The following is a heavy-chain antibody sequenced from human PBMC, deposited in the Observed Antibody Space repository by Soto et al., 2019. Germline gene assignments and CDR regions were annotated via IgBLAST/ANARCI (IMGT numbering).Heavy chain of an antibody. D-gene: IGHD2-2*01. V-gene: IGHV3-23*01. J-gene: IGHJ4*02. CDR2: ISGSGGST. CDR3: AKTIVVVPAATTVTYYFDY. Sequence: GGSLRLSCAASGFTFSSYAMSWVHQAPGKGLEWVSAISGSGGSTYYADSVKGRFTISRDNSKNTLYLQMNSLRAEDTAVYYCAKTIVVVPAATTVTYYFDYWGQGTLVTV. CDR1: GFTFSSYA.